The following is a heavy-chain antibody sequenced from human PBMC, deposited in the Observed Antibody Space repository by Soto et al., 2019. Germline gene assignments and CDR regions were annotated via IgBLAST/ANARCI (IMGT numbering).Heavy chain of an antibody. CDR3: ATGITGDAFDI. J-gene: IGHJ3*02. Sequence: GGSLRLSCAASGFTFSNAWMSWVRQAPGKGLEWVGRIKSKTDGGTTDYAAPVKGRFTISRDDSKNTLYLQMNSLKTEDTAVYYGATGITGDAFDIWGQGTMVTVSS. CDR1: GFTFSNAW. CDR2: IKSKTDGGTT. V-gene: IGHV3-15*01. D-gene: IGHD1-20*01.